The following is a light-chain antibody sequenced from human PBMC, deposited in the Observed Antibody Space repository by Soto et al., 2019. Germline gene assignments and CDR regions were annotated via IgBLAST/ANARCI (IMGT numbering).Light chain of an antibody. CDR3: AAWDDSLSGHVV. CDR2: RNN. Sequence: QPVLTQPPSASGTPGQRVIISCSGSSSNIGSNYVYWYRQLPGTAPKLLIYRNNQRPSGVPDRFSGSKSGTSASLAISGLRSEDEADYYCAAWDDSLSGHVVFGGGTKLTVL. CDR1: SSNIGSNY. V-gene: IGLV1-47*01. J-gene: IGLJ2*01.